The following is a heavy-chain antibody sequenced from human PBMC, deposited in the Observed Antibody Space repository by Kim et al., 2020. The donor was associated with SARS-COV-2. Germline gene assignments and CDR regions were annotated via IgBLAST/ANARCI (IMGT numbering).Heavy chain of an antibody. Sequence: GGSLRLSCAASGFTFSSYSMNWVRQAPGKGLEWVSSISSSSSYIYYADSVKGRFTISRDNAKNSLYLQMNSLRAEDTAVYYCARGTVRSYIVVVPAAWDDAFDIWGQGTMVTVSS. CDR3: ARGTVRSYIVVVPAAWDDAFDI. CDR1: GFTFSSYS. D-gene: IGHD2-2*01. J-gene: IGHJ3*02. V-gene: IGHV3-21*01. CDR2: ISSSSSYI.